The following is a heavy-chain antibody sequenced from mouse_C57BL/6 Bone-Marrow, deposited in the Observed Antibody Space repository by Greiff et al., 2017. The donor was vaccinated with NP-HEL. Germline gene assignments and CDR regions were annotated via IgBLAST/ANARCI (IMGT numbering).Heavy chain of an antibody. CDR3: AREGYSIPFAY. CDR1: GYTFTNYW. J-gene: IGHJ3*01. Sequence: VQGVESGAELVRPGTSVKMSCKASGYTFTNYWIGWAKQRPGHGLEWIGDIYPGGGYTNYNEKFKGKATLTADKSSSTAYMQFSSLTSEDSAIYYCAREGYSIPFAYWGQGTLVTVSA. V-gene: IGHV1-63*01. CDR2: IYPGGGYT. D-gene: IGHD2-5*01.